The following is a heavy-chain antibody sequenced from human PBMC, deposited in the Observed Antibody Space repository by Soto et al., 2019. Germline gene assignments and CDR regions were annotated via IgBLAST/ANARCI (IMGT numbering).Heavy chain of an antibody. V-gene: IGHV4-30-4*01. Sequence: TLSLTCTVSGGSISIGDYYWSWIRQPPGKGLEWIGYIYYSGSTYYNPSLKSRVTISVDTSKNQFSLKLSSVTAADTAVYYCXRLTPEHDYGDYYGMDVWGQGTTVTVSS. D-gene: IGHD4-17*01. CDR1: GGSISIGDYY. CDR2: IYYSGST. CDR3: XRLTPEHDYGDYYGMDV. J-gene: IGHJ6*02.